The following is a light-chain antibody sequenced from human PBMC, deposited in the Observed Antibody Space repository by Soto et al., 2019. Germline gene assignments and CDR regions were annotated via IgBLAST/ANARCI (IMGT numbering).Light chain of an antibody. V-gene: IGKV3-15*01. CDR2: GAY. CDR1: KSVSSN. J-gene: IGKJ3*01. CDR3: QQYENWPPFT. Sequence: EIVMTQSPGTLSVSPGERATLSCRASKSVSSNLAWYQQKPGQAPRLLIYGAYTRATGIPARFSGSGSGTEFTLTISTLQSEDFAVYYCQQYENWPPFTFGPGTKVDIK.